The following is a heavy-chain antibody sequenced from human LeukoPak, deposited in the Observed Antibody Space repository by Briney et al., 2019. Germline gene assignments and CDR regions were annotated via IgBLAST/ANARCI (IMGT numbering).Heavy chain of an antibody. CDR3: ARGRSEKRRGEYYFDY. D-gene: IGHD6-25*01. CDR2: IYSGGST. V-gene: IGHV3-53*01. J-gene: IGHJ4*02. Sequence: PGGSLRLSCAASGFTVSSNYMSWVRQAPGKGLEWVSVIYSGGSTYYADSVKGRFTISRDNSKNTLYLQMNSLRAEDTAVYYCARGRSEKRRGEYYFDYWGQGTLVTVSS. CDR1: GFTVSSNY.